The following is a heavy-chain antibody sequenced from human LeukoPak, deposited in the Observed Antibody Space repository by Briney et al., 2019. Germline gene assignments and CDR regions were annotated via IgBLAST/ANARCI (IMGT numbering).Heavy chain of an antibody. CDR3: ARGHEDYYYYGMDV. J-gene: IGHJ6*02. CDR1: GFTASSYW. CDR2: IKQDGSEK. Sequence: GGSLRLSCVASGFTASSYWMSWVRQAPGKGLEWVANIKQDGSEKYYVDSVKGRFTISRDNAKNSLYLQMNSLRAEDMAVYYCARGHEDYYYYGMDVWGQGTTVTVSS. V-gene: IGHV3-7*03.